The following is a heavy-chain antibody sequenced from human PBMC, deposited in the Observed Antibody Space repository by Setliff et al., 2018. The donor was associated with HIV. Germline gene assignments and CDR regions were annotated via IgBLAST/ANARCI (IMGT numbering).Heavy chain of an antibody. J-gene: IGHJ6*03. Sequence: GGSLRLSCTASEFTFGDYAMSWVRQPPGKGLEWVGFIRSKTYGGTTKYAASVKGRFTISRDDSKSIAYLQMYSLKTEDTAVYYCTRDFSGYGDYYYYYMDVWGKGTTVTVSS. CDR1: EFTFGDYA. CDR2: IRSKTYGGTT. D-gene: IGHD4-17*01. CDR3: TRDFSGYGDYYYYYMDV. V-gene: IGHV3-49*04.